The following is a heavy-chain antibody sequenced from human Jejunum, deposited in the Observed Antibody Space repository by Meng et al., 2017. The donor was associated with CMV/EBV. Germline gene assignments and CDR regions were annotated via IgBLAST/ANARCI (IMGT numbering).Heavy chain of an antibody. CDR3: TTDQRGAWEPSTINWFDP. J-gene: IGHJ5*02. CDR2: IKSNADGGTT. V-gene: IGHV3-15*01. CDR1: KAW. D-gene: IGHD1-14*01. Sequence: KAWMSWVRQAPGKGLEWVGRIKSNADGGTTDYAAPVKGRFTISRDDSKNTLYLQMNSLRTEDTAVYYCTTDQRGAWEPSTINWFDPWGQGTLVTVSS.